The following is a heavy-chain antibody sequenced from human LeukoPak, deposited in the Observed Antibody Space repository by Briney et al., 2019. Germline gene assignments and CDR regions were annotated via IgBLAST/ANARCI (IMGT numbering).Heavy chain of an antibody. J-gene: IGHJ6*03. CDR2: IWYDASNK. CDR3: ARDQEDYDFWRGKKPRPDYYMDV. V-gene: IGHV3-33*01. D-gene: IGHD3-3*01. Sequence: GGSLRLSCAASGFTFSSYGMHWVRQAPGKGLEWVAVIWYDASNKYYADSVKGRFTISRDNSKNTLYLQMNSLRAEDTAVYYCARDQEDYDFWRGKKPRPDYYMDVWGKGTTVTVSS. CDR1: GFTFSSYG.